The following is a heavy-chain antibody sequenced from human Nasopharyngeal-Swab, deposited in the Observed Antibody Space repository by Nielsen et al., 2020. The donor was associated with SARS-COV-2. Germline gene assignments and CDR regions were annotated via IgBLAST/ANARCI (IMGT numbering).Heavy chain of an antibody. CDR1: GGSISSSSYY. CDR2: IYYSGST. CDR3: ASLHRSYSYGIYYYYYYMDV. V-gene: IGHV4-61*05. D-gene: IGHD5-18*01. Sequence: SETLSLTCTVSGGSISSSSYYWSWIRQPPGKGLEWIGYIYYSGSTNYNPSLKSRVTISVDTSKNQFSLKLSSVTAADTAVYYCASLHRSYSYGIYYYYYYMDVWGKGTTVTVSS. J-gene: IGHJ6*03.